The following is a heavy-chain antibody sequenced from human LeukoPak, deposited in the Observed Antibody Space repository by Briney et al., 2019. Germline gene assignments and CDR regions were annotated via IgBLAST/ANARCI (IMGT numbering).Heavy chain of an antibody. V-gene: IGHV3-33*01. J-gene: IGHJ4*02. CDR2: IWYDGNTK. CDR1: GFNFSNYG. CDR3: ARDSEFGELVTYYLDY. Sequence: PGRSLRLSCAASGFNFSNYGMHWVRQVPGTGLEWVAVIWYDGNTKYYANYVKGRFTVSRDNSKNTLYLQMNILRPEDTAIYYCARDSEFGELVTYYLDYWGQGTLVTVSS. D-gene: IGHD3-10*01.